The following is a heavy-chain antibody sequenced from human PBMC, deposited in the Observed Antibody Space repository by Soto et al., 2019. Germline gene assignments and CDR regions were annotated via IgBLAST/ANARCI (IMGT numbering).Heavy chain of an antibody. D-gene: IGHD2-15*01. CDR1: GGSISSGDYS. Sequence: QVQLRESGPGLVKPSQTLSLTCTVSGGSISSGDYSWSWIRQHPGKGLEWIGDIFYSGSTSYNPSLRSRVTISLDTSKNQFSLKLTSVTAADTAVYYCARTIVVVVAAAQNQKPNYFDYWGQGTLVTVSS. V-gene: IGHV4-31*03. CDR3: ARTIVVVVAAAQNQKPNYFDY. CDR2: IFYSGST. J-gene: IGHJ4*02.